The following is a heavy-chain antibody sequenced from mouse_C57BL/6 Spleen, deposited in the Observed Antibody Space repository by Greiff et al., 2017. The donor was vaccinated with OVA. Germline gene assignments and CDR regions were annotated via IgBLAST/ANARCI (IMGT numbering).Heavy chain of an antibody. V-gene: IGHV1-63*01. CDR1: GYTFTNYW. Sequence: QVHVKQSGAELVRPGTSVKMSCKASGYTFTNYWIGWAKQRPGHGLEWIGDIYPGGGYTNYNEKFKGKATLTADKSSSTAYMQFSSLTSEDSAIYYCALYDEGAMDYWGQGTSVTVSS. D-gene: IGHD2-3*01. CDR2: IYPGGGYT. J-gene: IGHJ4*01. CDR3: ALYDEGAMDY.